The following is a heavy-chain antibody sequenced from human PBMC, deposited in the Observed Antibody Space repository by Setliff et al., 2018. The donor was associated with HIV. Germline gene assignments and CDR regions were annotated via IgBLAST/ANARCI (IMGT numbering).Heavy chain of an antibody. J-gene: IGHJ4*02. D-gene: IGHD3-10*02. CDR2: LYPGDSDT. CDR1: GYSFTNYW. V-gene: IGHV5-51*01. CDR3: AISGSPDDTALYYCVKVPGSGIVRYFDY. Sequence: GESLKTSCQASGYSFTNYWIGWVRQMPGKGLEWMAILYPGDSDTRYSPSFQSQVTISADKSISTAYLQWSSLKASDTAIYYCAISGSPDDTALYYCVKVPGSGIVRYFDYWGQGTLVTVSS.